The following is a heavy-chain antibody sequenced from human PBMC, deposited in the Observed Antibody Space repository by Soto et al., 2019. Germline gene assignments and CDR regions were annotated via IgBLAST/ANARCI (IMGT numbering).Heavy chain of an antibody. V-gene: IGHV1-18*01. Sequence: QVQLVQSGAEVKKPGDSVKVSCKASGYTFGHFYLTWVRQAPGQGLEWMGAISPHNRNTNYAEKFRGSVTMTTDTSKTTAYIELRSLRSDDTAVYYCARDEGGYEILTGYYRAHNFDEWGQGALITVSS. J-gene: IGHJ4*02. CDR3: ARDEGGYEILTGYYRAHNFDE. D-gene: IGHD3-9*01. CDR1: GYTFGHFY. CDR2: ISPHNRNT.